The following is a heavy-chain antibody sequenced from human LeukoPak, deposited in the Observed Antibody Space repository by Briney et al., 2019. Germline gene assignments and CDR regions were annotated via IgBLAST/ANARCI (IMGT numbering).Heavy chain of an antibody. J-gene: IGHJ5*02. Sequence: SETLSLTCTVSGGSISSSSYYWGWIRQPPGKGLEWIGSIYYSGSTYYNPSLKSRVTISVDTSKNQFSLKLSSVTAADTAVYYCARAPPGYCSSTSCYYWFDPWGQGTLVTVSS. CDR2: IYYSGST. D-gene: IGHD2-2*01. CDR3: ARAPPGYCSSTSCYYWFDP. CDR1: GGSISSSSYY. V-gene: IGHV4-39*07.